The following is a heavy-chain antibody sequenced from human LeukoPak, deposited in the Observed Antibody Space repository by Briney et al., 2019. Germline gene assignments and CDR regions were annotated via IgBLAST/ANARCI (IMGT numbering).Heavy chain of an antibody. J-gene: IGHJ4*02. CDR1: GIPLRDYS. CDR3: TTGPRVHY. V-gene: IGHV3-49*03. CDR2: SRSRAYGGTT. D-gene: IGHD3-10*01. Sequence: GGSLRLSCTVSGIPLRDYSVSWMRQAPGRGLEWVGYSRSRAYGGTTEYAASVKGRFSISRDDSKNVAYLQMNSLTTEDTAVYYCTTGPRVHYWGQGTLVTVSS.